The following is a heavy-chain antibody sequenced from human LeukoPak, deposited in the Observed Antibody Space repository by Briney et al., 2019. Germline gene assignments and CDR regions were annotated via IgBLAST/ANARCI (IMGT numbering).Heavy chain of an antibody. V-gene: IGHV4-38-2*01. D-gene: IGHD1-1*01. CDR3: ARVYTANGPGGY. Sequence: SETLSLTCAVSGYSISSGYYWGWIRQPPGKGLEWIGSIYHSGSTYYSPSLKSRVTISVDTSKNQFSLKLSSVTAADTAVYYCARVYTANGPGGYWGQGTLVTVSS. CDR2: IYHSGST. CDR1: GYSISSGYY. J-gene: IGHJ4*02.